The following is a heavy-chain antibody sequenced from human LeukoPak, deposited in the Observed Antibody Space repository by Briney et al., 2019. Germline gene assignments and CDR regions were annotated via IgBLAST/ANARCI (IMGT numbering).Heavy chain of an antibody. Sequence: PAGSLTLSCAASGFTFDNYAMSWVRQVPGKGLEWVSAVSAGGIREYGVSVRGRFTVSRDNSRNTLYLEMDNLRVEDTAVYYCAKRLYLEELPGSFFDHWGQGTLVTVSS. D-gene: IGHD1/OR15-1a*01. CDR2: VSAGGIR. V-gene: IGHV3-23*01. J-gene: IGHJ4*02. CDR1: GFTFDNYA. CDR3: AKRLYLEELPGSFFDH.